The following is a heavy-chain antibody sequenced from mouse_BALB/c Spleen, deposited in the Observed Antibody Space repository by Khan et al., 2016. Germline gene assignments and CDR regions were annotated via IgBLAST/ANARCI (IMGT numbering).Heavy chain of an antibody. CDR3: ASTYWYFDV. CDR2: INPDSSTI. J-gene: IGHJ1*01. V-gene: IGHV4-1*02. CDR1: GFDFSRYW. Sequence: EVKLLESGGGLVQPGGSLKLSCAASGFDFSRYWMSWVRQAPGKGLEWIGEINPDSSTINYTPSLKDQFIISRDNAKNTLYLQMSKVRSDVTALYYGASTYWYFDVWGAGTTVTVSS.